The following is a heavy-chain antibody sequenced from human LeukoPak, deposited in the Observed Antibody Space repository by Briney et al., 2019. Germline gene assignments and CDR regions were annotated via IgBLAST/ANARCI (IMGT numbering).Heavy chain of an antibody. D-gene: IGHD3-22*01. Sequence: SGGSLRLSCAASGFTFRSYAMSWVRQAPGKGLEWVSAIRGSDGRTYYADSVKGRFTISRDNSKNTLYLEMNRLRAEDTAVYYCAKENYDYSGFDFDYWGQGTLVSVSS. CDR2: IRGSDGRT. CDR1: GFTFRSYA. V-gene: IGHV3-23*01. CDR3: AKENYDYSGFDFDY. J-gene: IGHJ4*02.